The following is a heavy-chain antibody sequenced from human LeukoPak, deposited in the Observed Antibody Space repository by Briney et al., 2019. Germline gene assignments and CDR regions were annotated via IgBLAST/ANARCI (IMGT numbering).Heavy chain of an antibody. J-gene: IGHJ6*02. D-gene: IGHD2-2*01. CDR3: ARDPTAEDQLLRLEHIYYYGTDV. V-gene: IGHV1-2*02. CDR1: GYTFTGYY. Sequence: ASVKVSCKASGYTFTGYYMHWVRQAPGQGLEWMGWINPNSGGTNYAQKFQGRVTMTRDTSISTAYMELSRLRSDDTAVYYCARDPTAEDQLLRLEHIYYYGTDVWGQGTTVTVSS. CDR2: INPNSGGT.